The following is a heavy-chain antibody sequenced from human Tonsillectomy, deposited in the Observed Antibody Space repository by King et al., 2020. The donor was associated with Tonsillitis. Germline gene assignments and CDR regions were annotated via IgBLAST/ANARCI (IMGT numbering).Heavy chain of an antibody. V-gene: IGHV2-5*02. J-gene: IGHJ4*02. CDR1: GFSLSTGGVG. CDR2: IYWDDDK. D-gene: IGHD2-2*01. Sequence: ITLKESGPTLVKPTQTLTLTCTFSGFSLSTGGVGVGWIRQPPGKALEWLALIYWDDDKRYSPSLKSRLTITKDTSKNQVVLTMTNVDPVDTATYYCAHRPRGYAAPGPARDYWGQGILVTVSS. CDR3: AHRPRGYAAPGPARDY.